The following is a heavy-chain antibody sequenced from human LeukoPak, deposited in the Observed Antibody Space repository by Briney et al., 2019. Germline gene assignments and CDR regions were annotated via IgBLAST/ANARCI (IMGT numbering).Heavy chain of an antibody. CDR3: ARDLPDSSGYFSNFDY. Sequence: GGPLRLSCAASGLTFSSYSVNWVRQAPGKGLEWVSSISSSSSYIYYADSVKGRFTISRDNAKNSLYLQMNSLRAEDTAVYYCARDLPDSSGYFSNFDYWGQGTLVTVSS. CDR2: ISSSSSYI. V-gene: IGHV3-21*01. D-gene: IGHD3-22*01. CDR1: GLTFSSYS. J-gene: IGHJ4*02.